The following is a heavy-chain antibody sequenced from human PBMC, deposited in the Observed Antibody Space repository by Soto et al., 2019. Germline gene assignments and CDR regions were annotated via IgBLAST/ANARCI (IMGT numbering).Heavy chain of an antibody. CDR1: GGSINTFY. Sequence: SETLSLTCTVSGGSINTFYWSWVRQPAGKRLEWIGRIFSSGSTSFNPSLESRVAMSVDTSKNHFSLNLSSVTAADMAVYYCARGGPYSAYNFAHGIQLWSFDFWGQGALVTVSS. CDR2: IFSSGST. V-gene: IGHV4-4*07. CDR3: ARGGPYSAYNFAHGIQLWSFDF. D-gene: IGHD5-12*01. J-gene: IGHJ4*02.